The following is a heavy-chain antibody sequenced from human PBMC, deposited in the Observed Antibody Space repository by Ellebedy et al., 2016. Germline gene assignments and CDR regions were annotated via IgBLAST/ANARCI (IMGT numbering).Heavy chain of an antibody. CDR2: LYSGGTI. CDR3: AKGNAIPGPEPLDF. J-gene: IGHJ4*02. Sequence: GESLKISCAASGFTVSSNYMSWVRQAPGKGLEWVSTLYSGGTILYADSVKGRFTISRDNSKNTMYLQMNSRTVEDTAVYYCAKGNAIPGPEPLDFWGQGTLVTVSS. CDR1: GFTVSSNY. D-gene: IGHD1-14*01. V-gene: IGHV3-66*01.